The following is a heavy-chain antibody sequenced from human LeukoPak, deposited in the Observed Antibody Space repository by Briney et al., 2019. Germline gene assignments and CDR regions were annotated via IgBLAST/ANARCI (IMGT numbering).Heavy chain of an antibody. CDR1: GGTFSSYA. V-gene: IGHV1-69*05. J-gene: IGHJ4*02. CDR3: ARDRAFGGTYDY. Sequence: ASVKVSCKASGGTFSSYAISWVRQAPGQGLEWMGGIIPIFGTANYAQKFQGRVTMTRDMSTSTVYMELSSLRSEDTAVYYCARDRAFGGTYDYWGQGTLVTVSS. CDR2: IIPIFGTA. D-gene: IGHD3-16*01.